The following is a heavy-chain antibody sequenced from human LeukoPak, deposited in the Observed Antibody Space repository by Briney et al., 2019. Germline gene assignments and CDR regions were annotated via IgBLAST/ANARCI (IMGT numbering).Heavy chain of an antibody. D-gene: IGHD2-21*02. CDR2: ISYDGSNK. CDR3: AKDRGHIVVVTAPGY. V-gene: IGHV3-30-3*01. J-gene: IGHJ4*02. Sequence: PGGSLRLSCAASGFTFSSYAMHWVRQAPGKGLEWVAVISYDGSNKYYADSVKGRFTISRDNSKNTLYLQMNSLRAEDTAVYYCAKDRGHIVVVTAPGYWGQGTLVTVSS. CDR1: GFTFSSYA.